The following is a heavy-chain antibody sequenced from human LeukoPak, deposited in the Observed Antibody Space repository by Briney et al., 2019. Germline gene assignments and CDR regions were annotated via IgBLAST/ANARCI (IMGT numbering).Heavy chain of an antibody. Sequence: SETLSLTCTVSGGSISSYCWSWIRQPPGKGLEWIGEINHSGSTNYNPSLKSRVTISVDTSKNQFSLKLSSVTAADTAVYYCARAAGDLGELSSAPRWFDPWGQGTLVTVSS. D-gene: IGHD3-16*02. CDR1: GGSISSYC. CDR2: INHSGST. V-gene: IGHV4-34*01. CDR3: ARAAGDLGELSSAPRWFDP. J-gene: IGHJ5*02.